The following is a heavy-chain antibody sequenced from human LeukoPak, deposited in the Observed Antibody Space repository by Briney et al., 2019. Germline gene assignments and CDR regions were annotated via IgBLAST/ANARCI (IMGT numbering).Heavy chain of an antibody. CDR1: GGSISSYY. V-gene: IGHV4-39*07. CDR3: ARAAIVVVVAATWFDP. CDR2: IYHSGTT. Sequence: PSETLSLTCTVSGGSISSYYWGWIRQPPGKGLEWIGSIYHSGTTYYNSSLKSRVTISVDTSKNQFSLKLSSVTAADTAVYYCARAAIVVVVAATWFDPWGQGTLVTVSS. D-gene: IGHD2-15*01. J-gene: IGHJ5*02.